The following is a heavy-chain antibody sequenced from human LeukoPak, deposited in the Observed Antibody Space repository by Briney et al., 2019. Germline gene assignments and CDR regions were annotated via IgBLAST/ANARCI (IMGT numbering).Heavy chain of an antibody. CDR2: MYTGGTT. CDR1: GFTVSGTH. V-gene: IGHV3-53*01. Sequence: GGSLRLSCAASGFTVSGTHMGWVRQAPGKGLEWVSAMYTGGTTYYADSVTGRFTVSRDTSRNTLFLHMNNLGAEDTAVYYCAKDEATSGGGLASWGQGTLVIVSS. D-gene: IGHD3-16*01. CDR3: AKDEATSGGGLAS. J-gene: IGHJ5*01.